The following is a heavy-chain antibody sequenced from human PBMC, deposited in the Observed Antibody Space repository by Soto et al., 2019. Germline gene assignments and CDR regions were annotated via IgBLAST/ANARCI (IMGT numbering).Heavy chain of an antibody. D-gene: IGHD3-9*01. CDR1: GYSFTSYW. CDR2: IDPSDSYT. Sequence: PGASLKISCKGSGYSFTSYWISWVRQMPGKGLEWMGRIDPSDSYTNYSPSFQGHVTISADKSISTAYLQWSSLKASDTAMYYCARAGQRLRYFDYYYYGMDVWGQGTTVTVSS. J-gene: IGHJ6*02. V-gene: IGHV5-10-1*01. CDR3: ARAGQRLRYFDYYYYGMDV.